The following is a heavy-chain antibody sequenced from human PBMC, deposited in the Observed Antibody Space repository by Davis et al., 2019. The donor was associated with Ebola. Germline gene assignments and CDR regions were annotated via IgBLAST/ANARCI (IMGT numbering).Heavy chain of an antibody. V-gene: IGHV3-30*03. Sequence: GESLKISCATSGFTFTYSGIHWVRQAPGKGLEWVAVISFDGSDTYYADSVKGRFTISRDNSKNTLYLQMNSLRAEDTAVYYCARVPLGRYYFDYWGQGTLVTVSS. CDR2: ISFDGSDT. CDR3: ARVPLGRYYFDY. D-gene: IGHD1-14*01. CDR1: GFTFTYSG. J-gene: IGHJ4*02.